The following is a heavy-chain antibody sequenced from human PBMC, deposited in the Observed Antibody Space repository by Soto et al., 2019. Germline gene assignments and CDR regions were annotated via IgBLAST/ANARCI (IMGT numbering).Heavy chain of an antibody. CDR3: AKDSWAIFGVPAGEYYAMDV. CDR2: ISGSGGTT. D-gene: IGHD3-3*01. V-gene: IGHV3-23*01. J-gene: IGHJ6*02. Sequence: GGSLRLSCVASGFTFENYAMSWVRQAPGKGLEWVSAISGSGGTTYYSDSVKRRFTISRDNSKNTVYLQMNDLRVEDAAEYFCAKDSWAIFGVPAGEYYAMDVWGQGTTVTVSS. CDR1: GFTFENYA.